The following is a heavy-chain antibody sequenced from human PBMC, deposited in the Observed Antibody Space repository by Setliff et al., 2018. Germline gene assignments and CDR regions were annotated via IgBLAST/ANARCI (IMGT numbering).Heavy chain of an antibody. D-gene: IGHD3-9*01. CDR1: GYSISSGFS. V-gene: IGHV4-38-2*02. J-gene: IGHJ4*01. Sequence: SETLSLTCAVSGYSISSGFSWVWIRQSPGKGLEWIGRILFSGDTYYNPSLNSRVTISVDTSRNQISLTLSSVTAADTAVYYCARERYFDWFFEDWGHGTLVTV. CDR2: ILFSGDT. CDR3: ARERYFDWFFED.